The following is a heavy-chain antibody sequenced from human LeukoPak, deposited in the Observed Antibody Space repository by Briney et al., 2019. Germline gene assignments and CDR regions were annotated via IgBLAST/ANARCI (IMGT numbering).Heavy chain of an antibody. CDR1: GFTFRCYS. J-gene: IGHJ3*02. D-gene: IGHD2-15*01. CDR3: AKEHPPGYCSGGSWSDGDDAFDI. V-gene: IGHV3-21*01. Sequence: GGSLTLFCSASGFTFRCYSMLWLRQAPARGLEWVSSISISCSYKCDDDSVKGRFNISRDNAKNSLYLPVNSLRAEDTAVYYCAKEHPPGYCSGGSWSDGDDAFDIWGQGTMVTVSS. CDR2: ISISCSYK.